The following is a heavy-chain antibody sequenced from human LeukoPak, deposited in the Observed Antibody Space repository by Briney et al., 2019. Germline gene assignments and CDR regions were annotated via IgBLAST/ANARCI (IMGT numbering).Heavy chain of an antibody. J-gene: IGHJ6*02. CDR3: ARSYGSGSYYYYYGMDV. Sequence: ASVKVSCKASGGTFSSYAISWVRQAPGQGLEWMGRIISIFGIANYAQKFQGRVTITADKSTSTAYMELSSLRSEDTAVYYCARSYGSGSYYYYYGMDVWGQGTTVTVSS. CDR2: IISIFGIA. V-gene: IGHV1-69*04. D-gene: IGHD3-10*01. CDR1: GGTFSSYA.